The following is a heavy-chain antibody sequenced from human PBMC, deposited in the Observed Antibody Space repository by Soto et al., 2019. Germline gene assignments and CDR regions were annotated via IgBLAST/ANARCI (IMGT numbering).Heavy chain of an antibody. J-gene: IGHJ4*02. D-gene: IGHD3-10*01. V-gene: IGHV3-9*01. CDR1: GFTFDDYA. Sequence: EVQLVESGGALVQPGGSLRLSCTASGFTFDDYAIHWVRQAPGKGLEWISGISWNGDATGYADSVKGRFTISRDNAKNSLYLQMNSLSTEATAMYFCANLPLYGSGFDCWGQGTLVTVAS. CDR3: ANLPLYGSGFDC. CDR2: ISWNGDAT.